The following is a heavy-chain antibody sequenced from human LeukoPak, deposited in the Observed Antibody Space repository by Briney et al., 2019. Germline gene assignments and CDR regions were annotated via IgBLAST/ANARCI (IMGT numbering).Heavy chain of an antibody. CDR3: ARGDILTGCPLDF. V-gene: IGHV4-34*01. CDR2: INHSGST. D-gene: IGHD3-9*01. CDR1: GGSFSGYY. Sequence: PSETLSLTCAVYGGSFSGYYWSWIRQPPGKGLEWIGEINHSGSTNYNPSLKSRVTISVDTSKNQFSLQLSSVTAADTAVYYCARGDILTGCPLDFWGQGTLVTVSS. J-gene: IGHJ4*02.